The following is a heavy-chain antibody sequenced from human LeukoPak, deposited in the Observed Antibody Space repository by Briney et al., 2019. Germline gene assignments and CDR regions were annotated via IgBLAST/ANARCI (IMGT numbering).Heavy chain of an antibody. D-gene: IGHD2-21*02. Sequence: SSETLSLTCAVYGGSFSGYYWSWIRQPPGKGLEWIGEINHSGSTNYNPSLKSRVTISVDTSKNQFSLKLSSVTAADTAVYYCARAFYCGGDCLSFDYWGQGTLVTVSS. V-gene: IGHV4-34*01. CDR1: GGSFSGYY. CDR2: INHSGST. J-gene: IGHJ4*02. CDR3: ARAFYCGGDCLSFDY.